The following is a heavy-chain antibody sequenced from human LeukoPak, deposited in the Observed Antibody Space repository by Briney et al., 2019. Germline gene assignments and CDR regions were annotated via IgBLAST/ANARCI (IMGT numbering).Heavy chain of an antibody. Sequence: GGSLRLSCAASGFTISSNYMNWVRQAPGKGLEWVSVIFNSGDTYYADSVKGRFTISRGTSKNTLCLQMNSLRVDDTAVYYCARDPAPATGAFDIWGQGTMVIIS. CDR1: GFTISSNY. J-gene: IGHJ3*02. D-gene: IGHD1-1*01. CDR3: ARDPAPATGAFDI. V-gene: IGHV3-53*01. CDR2: IFNSGDT.